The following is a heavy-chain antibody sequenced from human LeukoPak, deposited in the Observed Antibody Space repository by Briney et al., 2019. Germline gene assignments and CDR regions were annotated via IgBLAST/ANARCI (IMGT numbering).Heavy chain of an antibody. V-gene: IGHV3-30-3*01. J-gene: IGHJ6*02. Sequence: GRSLRLSCAASGFTFSSYAMHWVRQAPGKGLEWVAVISYDGSNKYYADSVKGRFTISRDNSKNTLYLQMNRLRAEDTAIYYCARVLRFNYYGMDVWGHGTTVTVSS. CDR3: ARVLRFNYYGMDV. D-gene: IGHD3-10*01. CDR2: ISYDGSNK. CDR1: GFTFSSYA.